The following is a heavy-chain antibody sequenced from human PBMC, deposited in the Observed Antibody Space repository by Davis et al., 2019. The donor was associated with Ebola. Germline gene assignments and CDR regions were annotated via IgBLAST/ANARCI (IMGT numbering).Heavy chain of an antibody. CDR1: GYRFTSYW. D-gene: IGHD3-3*02. Sequence: GESLKISCQGSGYRFTSYWIGWVRQLPGKGLEWMGIIYPDDSDTRYSPSFQGQVTISADESISTAYLQWSSLKASDTAMYYCARGTSLARNFDYWGQGTLVNVSS. CDR2: IYPDDSDT. V-gene: IGHV5-51*01. J-gene: IGHJ4*02. CDR3: ARGTSLARNFDY.